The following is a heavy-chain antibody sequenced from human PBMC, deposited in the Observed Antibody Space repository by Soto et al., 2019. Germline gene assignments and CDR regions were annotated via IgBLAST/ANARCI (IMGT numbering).Heavy chain of an antibody. J-gene: IGHJ2*01. V-gene: IGHV3-21*01. Sequence: EVQLVESGGGLVKPGGSLRLSCAASGFTFSSYSMNWVRQAPGKGLEWVSSISSSSSYIYYADSVKGRFTISRDNAKNSLYLQMNSLRAEDTAVYYCARAGGGSGRRYFALWGRGTLVTVSS. D-gene: IGHD2-15*01. CDR1: GFTFSSYS. CDR3: ARAGGGSGRRYFAL. CDR2: ISSSSSYI.